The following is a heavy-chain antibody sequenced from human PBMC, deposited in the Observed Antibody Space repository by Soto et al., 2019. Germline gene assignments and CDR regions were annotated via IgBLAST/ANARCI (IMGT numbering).Heavy chain of an antibody. V-gene: IGHV4-59*01. CDR1: GGSISSYY. J-gene: IGHJ6*02. Sequence: SETLSLTCTVSGGSISSYYWSWIRQPPGKGLEWIGYIYYSGSTNYNPSLKSRVTISVDTSKNQFSLKLSSVTAADTAVYYCARGGSSSWYGNPPPYYYGMDVWGQGTTVTV. CDR2: IYYSGST. D-gene: IGHD6-13*01. CDR3: ARGGSSSWYGNPPPYYYGMDV.